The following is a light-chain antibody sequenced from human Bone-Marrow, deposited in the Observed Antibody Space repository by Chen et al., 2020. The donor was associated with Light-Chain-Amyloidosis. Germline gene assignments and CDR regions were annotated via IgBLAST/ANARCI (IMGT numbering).Light chain of an antibody. V-gene: IGKV3-20*01. Sequence: EIVLTQSPGTLSLSAGERATLSCRASQSVSDNFLAWYQQKPGQAPRLLIYAASRRATGIPDVFSGSGSGTDFTLTINRLEPEDFAVYYCQQYGNSPWTFGQGTKVEIK. CDR3: QQYGNSPWT. CDR2: AAS. J-gene: IGKJ1*01. CDR1: QSVSDNF.